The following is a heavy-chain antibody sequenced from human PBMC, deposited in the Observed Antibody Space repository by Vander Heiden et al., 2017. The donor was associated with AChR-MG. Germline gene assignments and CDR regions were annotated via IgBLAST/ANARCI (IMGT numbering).Heavy chain of an antibody. Sequence: QVQLVQSGAEVKKPGSSVKVSCKASGGTFSSYAISWVRQAPGQGLEWMGGIIPIFGTANYAQKFQGRVTITADESTSTAYMELSSLRSEDTAVYYCARDLRGSEGQLVSRSFGYWGQGTLVTVSS. D-gene: IGHD6-6*01. CDR1: GGTFSSYA. V-gene: IGHV1-69*01. CDR2: IIPIFGTA. CDR3: ARDLRGSEGQLVSRSFGY. J-gene: IGHJ4*02.